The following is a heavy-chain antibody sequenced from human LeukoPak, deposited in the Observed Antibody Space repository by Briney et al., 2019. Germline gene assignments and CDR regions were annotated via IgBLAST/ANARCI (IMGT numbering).Heavy chain of an antibody. CDR3: ARANPKYNWNLFDY. V-gene: IGHV4-4*07. J-gene: IGHJ4*02. D-gene: IGHD1-20*01. Sequence: SETLSLTCTVSGDSISSYCWSWIRQPAGKGLEWIGRFYTSERIDYNPSLKSRVTMSVATSKNQFSLKLSSVTAADTAVYYCARANPKYNWNLFDYWGQGTLVTVSS. CDR2: FYTSERI. CDR1: GDSISSYC.